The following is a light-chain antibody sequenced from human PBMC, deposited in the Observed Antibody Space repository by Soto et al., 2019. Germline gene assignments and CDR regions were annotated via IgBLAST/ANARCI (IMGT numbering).Light chain of an antibody. CDR3: QQYYASSWT. V-gene: IGKV3-20*01. J-gene: IGKJ1*01. CDR2: AAS. CDR1: QSISSTY. Sequence: EIVLTQSPGTLSLSPGERDTLSCRASQSISSTYLAWYRQKPGQAPRLLIYAASSRATGIPDRFSGSGSGTDFTLTISRLEPEDFAVYYCQQYYASSWTFGQGTKVDIK.